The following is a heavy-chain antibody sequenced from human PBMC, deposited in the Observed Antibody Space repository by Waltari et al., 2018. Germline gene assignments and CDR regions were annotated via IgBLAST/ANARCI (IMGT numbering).Heavy chain of an antibody. CDR2: IAYNGRT. CDR3: GRSYDFWSGYPLDY. Sequence: QVQLQESGPGLVKPSETLSLTCAVSGDSIIHYYWNWIRQPPGKELELIGYIAYNGRTNYNPSLKSRVTISVDTSKTQFSLKLTSVTAADTAVYYCGRSYDFWSGYPLDYWGPGSLVTVSS. D-gene: IGHD3-3*01. CDR1: GDSIIHYY. J-gene: IGHJ4*02. V-gene: IGHV4-59*01.